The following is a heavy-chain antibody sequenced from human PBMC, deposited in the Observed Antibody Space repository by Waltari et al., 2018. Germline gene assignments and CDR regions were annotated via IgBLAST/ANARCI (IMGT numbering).Heavy chain of an antibody. CDR2: ISGSGGST. CDR3: AKYSGGYYLYYFDY. J-gene: IGHJ4*02. Sequence: EVQLLESGGGLVQPGGSLRLSCAASVFTFSSYAMTWVRQAPGKGLEWVSAISGSGGSTYYADSVKGRFTISRDNSKNTLYLQMNSLRAEDTAVYYCAKYSGGYYLYYFDYWGQGTLVTVSS. V-gene: IGHV3-23*01. CDR1: VFTFSSYA. D-gene: IGHD3-22*01.